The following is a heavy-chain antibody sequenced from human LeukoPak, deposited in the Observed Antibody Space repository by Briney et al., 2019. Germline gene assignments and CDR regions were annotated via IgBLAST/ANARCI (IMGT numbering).Heavy chain of an antibody. CDR2: INPKSGDT. CDR1: GYTFTGYY. V-gene: IGHV1-2*02. Sequence: ASVKVSCKASGYTFTGYYIHWVRQAPGQGLEWMGWINPKSGDTNYAQKFQGRVTMTRDTSISTAYVEVRSLVSDDTAVYYCVRYRSSISCSSWGQGTLVTVSS. D-gene: IGHD2-2*01. J-gene: IGHJ4*02. CDR3: VRYRSSISCSS.